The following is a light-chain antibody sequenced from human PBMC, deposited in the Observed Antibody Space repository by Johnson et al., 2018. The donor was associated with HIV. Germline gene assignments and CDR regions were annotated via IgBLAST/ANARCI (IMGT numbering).Light chain of an antibody. V-gene: IGLV1-51*02. CDR2: ENH. CDR1: SSNIGNNY. Sequence: QSVLPQPPSVSAAPGQKVTISCSGSSSNIGNNYVSWYQQLPGTAHHLLIYENHKRPSGIPDRLSGSKSGKSSTLDITGLQPGASADYYCGSWHSSLRAGVYGTGTKVTVL. CDR3: GSWHSSLRAGV. J-gene: IGLJ1*01.